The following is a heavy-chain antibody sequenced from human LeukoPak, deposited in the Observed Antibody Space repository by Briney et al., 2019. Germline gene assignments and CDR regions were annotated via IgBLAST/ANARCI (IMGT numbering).Heavy chain of an antibody. V-gene: IGHV4-59*12. CDR1: GGSISSYY. D-gene: IGHD3-22*01. CDR2: IYYSGST. Sequence: SETLSLTCTVSGGSISSYYWSWIRQPPGKGLEWIGYIYYSGSTNYNPSLKSRVTISVDKSKNQFSLKLSSVTAADTAVYYCAREHGSSGYYYWGQGTLVTVSS. CDR3: AREHGSSGYYY. J-gene: IGHJ4*02.